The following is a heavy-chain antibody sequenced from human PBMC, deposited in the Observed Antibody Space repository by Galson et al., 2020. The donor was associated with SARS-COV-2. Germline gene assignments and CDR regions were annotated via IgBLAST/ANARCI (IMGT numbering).Heavy chain of an antibody. D-gene: IGHD3-22*01. Sequence: SETLSLTCAVYGGSFSGYYWSWIRQPPGKGLEWIGEINHSGSTNYNPSLKSRVTISVDTSKNQFSLKLSSVTAADTAVYYCARDFITMIVDDAFDIWGQGTMVTVSS. J-gene: IGHJ3*02. V-gene: IGHV4-34*01. CDR1: GGSFSGYY. CDR2: INHSGST. CDR3: ARDFITMIVDDAFDI.